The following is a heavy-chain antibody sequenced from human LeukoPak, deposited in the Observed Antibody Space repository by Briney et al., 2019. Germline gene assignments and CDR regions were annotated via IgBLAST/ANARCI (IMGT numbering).Heavy chain of an antibody. CDR3: ARDGGYCSSSNCYLGA. CDR2: IYSGGST. D-gene: IGHD2-2*01. CDR1: GFTVSSNY. Sequence: GGSLRLSCAASGFTVSSNYMSWVRQAPGKGLEWVSVIYSGGSTYYADSVKGRFTISRDNSKNTLYLQMNSLRAEDTAVYYCARDGGYCSSSNCYLGAWGQGTVVTVSS. V-gene: IGHV3-66*01. J-gene: IGHJ3*01.